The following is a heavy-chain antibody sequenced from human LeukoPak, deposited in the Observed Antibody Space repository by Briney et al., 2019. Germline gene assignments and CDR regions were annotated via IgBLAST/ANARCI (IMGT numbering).Heavy chain of an antibody. V-gene: IGHV3-9*01. J-gene: IGHJ6*02. D-gene: IGHD4-17*01. CDR1: GFTFDDYA. Sequence: GGSLRLSCAASGFTFDDYAMHWFRQAPGKGLEGFSGISWNGGSIGHAASVQGRFTISRDNAKNSLYLQMNRLSAEDTALYYCAKGDPAVTVFRMDVWGQATTVTVSS. CDR2: ISWNGGSI. CDR3: AKGDPAVTVFRMDV.